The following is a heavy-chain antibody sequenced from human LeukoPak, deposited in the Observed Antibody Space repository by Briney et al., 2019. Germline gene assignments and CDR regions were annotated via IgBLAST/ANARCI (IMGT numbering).Heavy chain of an antibody. D-gene: IGHD1-26*01. V-gene: IGHV4-39*07. CDR2: ILHTGPT. CDR1: GGSISTSSYY. J-gene: IGHJ4*02. CDR3: VRGGTYYLPY. Sequence: SETLSLTCTVPGGSISTSSYYWGWVRQPPGKGLEWIGEILHTGPTNFNPSLKSRVTISMDKSKNQLSLRLNSVTAADTAIYYCVRGGTYYLPYWGQGILVTVSS.